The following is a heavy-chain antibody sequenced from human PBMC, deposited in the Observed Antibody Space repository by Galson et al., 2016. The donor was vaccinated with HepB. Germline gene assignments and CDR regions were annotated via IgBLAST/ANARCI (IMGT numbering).Heavy chain of an antibody. Sequence: CAISGDSVSSNSAGWNWIRQSPSRGLEWLGRTFYRSNWQNDYAESVKSRISINPDTSKNQLSLHLNSVTPEDTAVYYCARSYLLGRGFGWWGQGTLVTVSS. V-gene: IGHV6-1*01. D-gene: IGHD7-27*01. J-gene: IGHJ4*02. CDR1: GDSVSSNSAG. CDR2: TFYRSNWQN. CDR3: ARSYLLGRGFGW.